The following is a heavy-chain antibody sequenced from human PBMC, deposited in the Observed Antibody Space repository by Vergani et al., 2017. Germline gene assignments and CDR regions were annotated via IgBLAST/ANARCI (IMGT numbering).Heavy chain of an antibody. D-gene: IGHD2-15*01. CDR3: ARGLILHRVAATCPYFDY. Sequence: QVQLQESGPGLVKPSETLSLTCTVSGGSISSYYWSWIRQPPGKGLEWIGYIYYSGSTNYNPSLKSRVTISVDTSKNQFSLKLSSVTAADTAVYYCARGLILHRVAATCPYFDYWGQGTLVTVSS. J-gene: IGHJ4*02. CDR2: IYYSGST. CDR1: GGSISSYY. V-gene: IGHV4-59*12.